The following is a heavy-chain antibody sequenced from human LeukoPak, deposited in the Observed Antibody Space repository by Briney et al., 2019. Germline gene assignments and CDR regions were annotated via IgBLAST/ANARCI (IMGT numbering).Heavy chain of an antibody. J-gene: IGHJ4*02. CDR3: ARSSASGWSLVRFDY. CDR2: INWNGDST. Sequence: PGGSLRLSCAASGFTFDDYGMIWLRQAPEKGLEWVSGINWNGDSTGYADSVKGRCTISRDNAKNSLYLQMNSLRAEDTALYYCARSSASGWSLVRFDYWGQGTLVTVSS. V-gene: IGHV3-20*04. CDR1: GFTFDDYG. D-gene: IGHD6-19*01.